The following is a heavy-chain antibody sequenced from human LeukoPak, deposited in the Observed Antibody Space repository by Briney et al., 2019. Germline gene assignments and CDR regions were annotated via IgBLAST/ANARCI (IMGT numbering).Heavy chain of an antibody. CDR3: ARGFRYCSSTSCYYDY. J-gene: IGHJ4*02. V-gene: IGHV4-34*01. CDR1: GVSFSGYY. D-gene: IGHD2-2*01. Sequence: KPSETLSLTCAVYGVSFSGYYWSWLRQPPGKGLEWIGEINHSGSTNYNPSLKSRVTISVDTSKNQFSLKLSSVTAADTAVYYCARGFRYCSSTSCYYDYWGQGTLVTVSS. CDR2: INHSGST.